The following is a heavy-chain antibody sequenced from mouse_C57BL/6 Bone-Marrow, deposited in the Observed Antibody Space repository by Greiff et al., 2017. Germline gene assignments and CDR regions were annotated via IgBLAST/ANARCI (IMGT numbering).Heavy chain of an antibody. Sequence: QVQLQQSGAELVRPGTSVKMSCKASGYTFTNYWIGWAKQRPGHGLEWIGDIYPGGGYTNYNEKFKGKATLTADKSSSTAYMQFSSLTSEDSAIYYCARSKYYAMDYWGQGTSGTVSS. CDR2: IYPGGGYT. V-gene: IGHV1-63*01. CDR1: GYTFTNYW. CDR3: ARSKYYAMDY. J-gene: IGHJ4*01.